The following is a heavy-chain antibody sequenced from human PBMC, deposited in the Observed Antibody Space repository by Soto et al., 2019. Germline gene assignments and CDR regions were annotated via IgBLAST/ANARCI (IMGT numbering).Heavy chain of an antibody. J-gene: IGHJ3*02. CDR2: ISHDGSYK. D-gene: IGHD1-26*01. CDR1: GFSFTTYV. Sequence: GGSLRLSCAASGFSFTTYVMHWVRQAPGKGLEWVAVISHDGSYKYYGDAVKGRFTISRDTSKNAVYLEMNSLRPEDTAVYYCAKGLLAIVGTALPRDAFNIWGQGTMVTVSS. V-gene: IGHV3-30*18. CDR3: AKGLLAIVGTALPRDAFNI.